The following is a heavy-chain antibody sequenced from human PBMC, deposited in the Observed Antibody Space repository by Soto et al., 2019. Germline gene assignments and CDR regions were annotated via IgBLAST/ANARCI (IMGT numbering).Heavy chain of an antibody. J-gene: IGHJ5*02. CDR3: ARDPDR. Sequence: SETLSLTCAVSGGSISSGGYSWSWIRQPPGKGLEWIGYIYHSGSTYYNPSLKSRVTISVDRSKNQFSLKLSSVTAADTAVYYCARDPDRWARETLFTVS. V-gene: IGHV4-30-2*01. CDR1: GGSISSGGYS. CDR2: IYHSGST.